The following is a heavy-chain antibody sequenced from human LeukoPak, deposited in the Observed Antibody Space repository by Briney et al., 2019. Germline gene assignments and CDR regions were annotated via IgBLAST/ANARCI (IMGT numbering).Heavy chain of an antibody. CDR3: ARHCRNAWFGF. V-gene: IGHV5-51*01. CDR2: YYRGSSND. CDR1: GFDFTAYG. J-gene: IGHJ4*02. Sequence: GESLKLSRKCSGFDFTAYGIARVRQTPGKGLEGMGNYYRGSSNDRHSLSSQGKVTMSADKSNTTVYLQCGSLEASDTAMYDCARHCRNAWFGFWGQGSLVTVSS.